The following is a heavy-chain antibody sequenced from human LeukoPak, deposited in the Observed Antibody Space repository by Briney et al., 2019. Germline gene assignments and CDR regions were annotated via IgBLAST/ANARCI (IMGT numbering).Heavy chain of an antibody. J-gene: IGHJ3*02. CDR2: INPSGGST. V-gene: IGHV1-46*01. D-gene: IGHD3-9*01. Sequence: ASVKVSCKASGYTFTSYYMHWVRQAPGQGLEWMGIINPSGGSTSYAQKFQGRVTMTRDTSTSTVYMELSSLRSEDTAVYYCARALGDLPSKYYDILTGYAGDAFDIWGQGTMVTVSS. CDR3: ARALGDLPSKYYDILTGYAGDAFDI. CDR1: GYTFTSYY.